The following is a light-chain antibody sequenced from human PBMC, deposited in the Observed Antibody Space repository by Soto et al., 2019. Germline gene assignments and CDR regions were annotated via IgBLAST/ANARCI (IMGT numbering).Light chain of an antibody. CDR1: QSVGGN. Sequence: EIVMTQSPATLSVSPGERATLSCRASQSVGGNLAWYQQRPGRAPRLLIYDASTRATDIPARFSGSGSGTEFQHPISSLQSKVFPLYYCKHYNNCPRTTFAKGTKLEIK. CDR2: DAS. CDR3: KHYNNCPRTT. J-gene: IGKJ2*01. V-gene: IGKV3-15*01.